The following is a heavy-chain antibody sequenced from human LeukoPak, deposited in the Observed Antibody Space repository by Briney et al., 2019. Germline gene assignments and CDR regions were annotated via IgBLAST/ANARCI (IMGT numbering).Heavy chain of an antibody. D-gene: IGHD6-19*01. Sequence: QPGGSLRLSCAASGFTFSSYGMHWVRQAPGKGLEWVAVISYDGSNKYYADSVKGRFTISRDNSKNTLYLQMNSLRAEDTAVYYCAKEGYSSGWGAFDIWGQGTMVTVSS. J-gene: IGHJ3*02. CDR2: ISYDGSNK. CDR1: GFTFSSYG. CDR3: AKEGYSSGWGAFDI. V-gene: IGHV3-30*18.